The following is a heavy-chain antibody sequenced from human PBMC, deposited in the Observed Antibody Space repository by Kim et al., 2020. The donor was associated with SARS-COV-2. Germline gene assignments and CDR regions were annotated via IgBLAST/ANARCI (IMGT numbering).Heavy chain of an antibody. CDR3: ARLELSPGSSWYPDVY. CDR2: IYYSGST. V-gene: IGHV4-39*01. Sequence: SETLSLTCTVSGGSISSSSYYWGWIRQPPGKGLEWIGSIYYSGSTYYNPSLKSRVTISVDTSKNQFSLKLSSVTAADTAVYYCARLELSPGSSWYPDVYWGQGTLVTVSS. J-gene: IGHJ4*02. D-gene: IGHD6-13*01. CDR1: GGSISSSSYY.